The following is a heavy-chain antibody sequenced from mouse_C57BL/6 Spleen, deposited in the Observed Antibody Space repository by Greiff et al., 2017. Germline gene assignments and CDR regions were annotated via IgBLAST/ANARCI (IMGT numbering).Heavy chain of an antibody. D-gene: IGHD1-1*01. CDR2: IYPGSGST. CDR3: AREGTTVVSDY. CDR1: GYTFTSYW. Sequence: QVQLQQPGAELVKPGASVKMSCKASGYTFTSYWITWVKQRPGQGLEWIGDIYPGSGSTNYNEKFKSKATRTVDTSSSTAYMQLSSLTSEDSAVYYCAREGTTVVSDYWGQGTTLTVSS. J-gene: IGHJ2*01. V-gene: IGHV1-55*01.